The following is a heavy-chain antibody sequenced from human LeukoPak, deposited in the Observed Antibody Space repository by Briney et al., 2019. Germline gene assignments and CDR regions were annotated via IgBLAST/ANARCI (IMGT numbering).Heavy chain of an antibody. J-gene: IGHJ4*02. CDR2: INPSGGST. Sequence: ASVKVSCKASGYTFTSYGISWVRQAPGQGLEWMGIINPSGGSTSYAQKFQGRVTMTRDMSTSTVYMELSSLRSEDTAVYYCARSPSGFDYWGQGTLVTVSS. V-gene: IGHV1-46*01. CDR3: ARSPSGFDY. CDR1: GYTFTSYG.